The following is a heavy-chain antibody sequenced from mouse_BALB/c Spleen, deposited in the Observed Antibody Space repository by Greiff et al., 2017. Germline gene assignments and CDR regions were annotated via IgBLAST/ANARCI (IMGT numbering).Heavy chain of an antibody. CDR2: ISSGSSTI. Sequence: EVQLVESGGGLVQPGGSRKLSCAASGFTFSSFGMHWVRQAPEKGLEWVAYISSGSSTIYYADTVKGRFTISRDNPKNTLFLQMTSLRSEDTAMYYCARSEYLYAMDYWGQGTSVTVSA. CDR3: ARSEYLYAMDY. J-gene: IGHJ4*01. CDR1: GFTFSSFG. V-gene: IGHV5-17*02. D-gene: IGHD2-10*02.